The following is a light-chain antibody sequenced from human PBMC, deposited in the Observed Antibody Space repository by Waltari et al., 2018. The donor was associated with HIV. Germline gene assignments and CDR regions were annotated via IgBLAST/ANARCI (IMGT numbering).Light chain of an antibody. V-gene: IGLV2-8*01. CDR2: EVN. CDR3: SSYAGSDSPYV. Sequence: QSALTQPPSASGSPGQSVTIFCTGTSSDVGGYNYVSLYQQHPDKAPKLIIFEVNKRPSGVPDRFSGSKSGNTASLTVSGLQAEDETDYYCSSYAGSDSPYVFGSGTTVTVL. J-gene: IGLJ1*01. CDR1: SSDVGGYNY.